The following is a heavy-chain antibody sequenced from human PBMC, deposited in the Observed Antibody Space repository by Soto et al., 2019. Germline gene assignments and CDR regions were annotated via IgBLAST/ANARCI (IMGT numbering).Heavy chain of an antibody. D-gene: IGHD6-19*01. V-gene: IGHV1-2*04. CDR2: INPNSGGT. Sequence: ASVKVSCKASGYTFTGYYMHWVRQAPGQGLEWMGWINPNSGGTNYAQKFQGWVTMTRDTSISTAYMELSRLRSDDTAVYYCAREGFTRELAVADTGAFDIWGQGTMVPVSS. CDR3: AREGFTRELAVADTGAFDI. J-gene: IGHJ3*02. CDR1: GYTFTGYY.